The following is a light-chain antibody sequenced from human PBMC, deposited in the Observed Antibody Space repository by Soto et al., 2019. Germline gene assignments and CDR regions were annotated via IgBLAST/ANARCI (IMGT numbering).Light chain of an antibody. CDR3: QHRMNWPLT. Sequence: EIVLTQSPATLSLSPGERATLSCRASQTVSNYLLWYQQKPGQAPRLLIYDASNRATGIPARFSGSGSETDFTLTISSLEPEDVAVYYCQHRMNWPLTFGQGTRLENK. CDR2: DAS. CDR1: QTVSNY. J-gene: IGKJ5*01. V-gene: IGKV3-11*01.